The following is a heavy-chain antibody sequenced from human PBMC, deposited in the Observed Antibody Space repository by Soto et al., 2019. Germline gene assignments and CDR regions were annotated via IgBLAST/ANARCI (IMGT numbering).Heavy chain of an antibody. CDR3: AKNSWRSPVPAALHYYYMDV. Sequence: GGSLRLSCAASGFTFSSYAMSWVRQAPGKGLEWVSAISGSGGSTYYADSVKGRFTISRDNSKNTLYLQMNSLRAEDTAVYYCAKNSWRSPVPAALHYYYMDVWGKGTTVTVSS. V-gene: IGHV3-23*01. D-gene: IGHD2-2*01. J-gene: IGHJ6*03. CDR2: ISGSGGST. CDR1: GFTFSSYA.